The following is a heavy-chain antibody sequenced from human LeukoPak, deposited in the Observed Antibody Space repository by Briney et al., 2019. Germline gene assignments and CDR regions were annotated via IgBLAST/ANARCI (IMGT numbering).Heavy chain of an antibody. J-gene: IGHJ6*04. V-gene: IGHV3-21*04. Sequence: GGSLRLSCAASGFTFSSYEMNWVRQAPGKGLEWVSSISSSSSYIYYADSVKGRFTISRDNAKNSLYLQMNTLRADDTAVYYCARESLGSVDPRGYSTTVSQDVWGKGTSVTISS. CDR3: ARESLGSVDPRGYSTTVSQDV. D-gene: IGHD4-17*01. CDR2: ISSSSSYI. CDR1: GFTFSSYE.